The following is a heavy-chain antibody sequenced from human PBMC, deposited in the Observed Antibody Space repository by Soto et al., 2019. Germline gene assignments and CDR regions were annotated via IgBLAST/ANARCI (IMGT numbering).Heavy chain of an antibody. D-gene: IGHD3-16*01. CDR3: ARHRYYEGSVPGYGMDV. J-gene: IGHJ6*02. Sequence: QVQPVESGGGLVKPGGSLRLSCAASGFTFSDYYMSWIRQAPGKGLEYISYISSGGSFIYYADSVKGRFTISRDTAKTSLYLQMNSLRAEDTALYYCARHRYYEGSVPGYGMDVWGQGTTVTVSS. V-gene: IGHV3-11*01. CDR1: GFTFSDYY. CDR2: ISSGGSFI.